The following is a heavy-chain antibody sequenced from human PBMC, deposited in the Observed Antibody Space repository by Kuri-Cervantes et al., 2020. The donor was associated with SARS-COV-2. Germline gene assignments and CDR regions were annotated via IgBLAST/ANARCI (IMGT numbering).Heavy chain of an antibody. CDR3: ARGGRWLQSTPFDY. CDR1: GFTFSSYS. CDR2: ISSSSSYI. J-gene: IGHJ4*02. D-gene: IGHD5-24*01. V-gene: IGHV3-21*01. Sequence: GGSLRLSCAASGFTFSSYSMNWVRQAPGKGLEWVSSISSSSSYIYYADSVKGRFTISRDNAKNSLYLQMNSLRAEDTAVYYCARGGRWLQSTPFDYWGQGTLVTVSS.